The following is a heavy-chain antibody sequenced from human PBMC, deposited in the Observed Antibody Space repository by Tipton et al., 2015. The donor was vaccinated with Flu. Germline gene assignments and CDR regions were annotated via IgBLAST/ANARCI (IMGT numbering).Heavy chain of an antibody. Sequence: TLSLTCAVYGGSFSGYYWSWIRQPPGKGLGWIGEINHSGSTYYSPSLKSRVTISADTSNNQFSLRLSSMTAADTAMYYCTRSLRNSSGSPGYWGQGTLVTVSS. CDR1: GGSFSGYY. CDR2: INHSGST. CDR3: TRSLRNSSGSPGY. D-gene: IGHD3-22*01. J-gene: IGHJ4*02. V-gene: IGHV4-34*01.